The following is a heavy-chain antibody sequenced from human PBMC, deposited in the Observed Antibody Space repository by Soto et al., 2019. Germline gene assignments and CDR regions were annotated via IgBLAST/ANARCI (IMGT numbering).Heavy chain of an antibody. Sequence: FLRLSCAASGFSVSSNYMSWVRQAPGTGLEWVSIFYSVGNTHYADSVKGRFTISRDNSKNTLFLQMSTLRAEDTAVYYCARGGYRDFRDPYFAMGVGGQGTTVTVSS. CDR3: ARGGYRDFRDPYFAMGV. CDR1: GFSVSSNY. D-gene: IGHD2-21*01. J-gene: IGHJ6*02. CDR2: FYSVGNT. V-gene: IGHV3-53*01.